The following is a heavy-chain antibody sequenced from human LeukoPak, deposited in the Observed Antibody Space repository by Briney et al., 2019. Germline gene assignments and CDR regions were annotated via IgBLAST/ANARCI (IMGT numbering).Heavy chain of an antibody. CDR3: AKRDGYNSNPLKD. D-gene: IGHD5-24*01. V-gene: IGHV3-23*01. CDR1: GFTFSSYA. Sequence: AGGSLRLSCAASGFTFSSYAMSWVRQAPGKGLEWVSAISGSGSGTYYADSVKGRFTISRDNSKNTLYLQMNSLRAEDTALYYCAKRDGYNSNPLKDWGQGTLVTVSS. CDR2: ISGSGSGT. J-gene: IGHJ4*02.